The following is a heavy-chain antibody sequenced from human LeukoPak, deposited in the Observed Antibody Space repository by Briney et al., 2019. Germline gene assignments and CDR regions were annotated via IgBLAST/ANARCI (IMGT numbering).Heavy chain of an antibody. CDR3: ARRAINSVMFDY. CDR2: IHYSGST. Sequence: SETLSLTCTVSGDSISTYYWSWIRQPPGKGLEWIGYIHYSGSTNYNPSLRSRVTISVDTPKNQFSLKLSSATAADTAVYFCARRAINSVMFDYWGQGTLVTVSS. CDR1: GDSISTYY. J-gene: IGHJ4*02. V-gene: IGHV4-59*08. D-gene: IGHD3-16*01.